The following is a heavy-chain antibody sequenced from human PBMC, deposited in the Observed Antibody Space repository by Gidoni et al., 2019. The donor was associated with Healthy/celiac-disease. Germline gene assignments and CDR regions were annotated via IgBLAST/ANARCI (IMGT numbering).Heavy chain of an antibody. CDR1: GGTFSSYA. V-gene: IGHV1-69*01. CDR3: ARVRGITFGGVMSY. Sequence: QVQLVQSGAEVKKPGSSAKVSCKASGGTFSSYAISWVRQAPGQGLEWMGGIIPIFGTANYAQKFQGRVTITADESTSTAYMELSSLRSEDTAVYYCARVRGITFGGVMSYWGQGTLVTVSS. D-gene: IGHD3-16*01. CDR2: IIPIFGTA. J-gene: IGHJ4*02.